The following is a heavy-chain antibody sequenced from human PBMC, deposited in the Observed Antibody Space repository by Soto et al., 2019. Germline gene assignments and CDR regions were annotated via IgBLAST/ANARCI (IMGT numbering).Heavy chain of an antibody. J-gene: IGHJ4*02. CDR3: ASGSSGGVFLEGG. Sequence: QVQLVESGGGVVQPGRSLRLSCAASGFTFSSYGMHWVRQAPGKGLEWVAVISYDGSNKYYADSVKGRFTISRDNSKNTRYLQINSLRAEDTAVYYCASGSSGGVFLEGGWGQGTLVTVSS. CDR2: ISYDGSNK. V-gene: IGHV3-30*03. D-gene: IGHD3-16*01. CDR1: GFTFSSYG.